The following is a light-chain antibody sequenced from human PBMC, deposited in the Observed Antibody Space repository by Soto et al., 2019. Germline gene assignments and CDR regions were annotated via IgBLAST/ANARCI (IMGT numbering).Light chain of an antibody. CDR1: ESLFGL. J-gene: IGKJ2*01. CDR3: QSYNDWPFA. Sequence: DIVLTQSPATLSVSPGDTVTLSCRASESLFGLLAWYQQKPGQAPRLLMYGVSTRATGMPARFSGGGSATDFTLTISSLQSEDSAFYFCQSYNDWPFASGLGTRLEI. V-gene: IGKV3-15*01. CDR2: GVS.